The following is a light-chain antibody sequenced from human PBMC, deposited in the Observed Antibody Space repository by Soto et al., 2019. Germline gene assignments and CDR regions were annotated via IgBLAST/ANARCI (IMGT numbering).Light chain of an antibody. Sequence: DLQMTQSPSTLSASVGDRVTISCRASQDIDKWVAWYQQKPGTAPKLLIYEATTLQNGVPSRFSGSGSGTDFTLTISSLQPDDSAIYFCQRGNSFSTAFGQGTRLEIK. J-gene: IGKJ5*01. CDR2: EAT. V-gene: IGKV1D-12*01. CDR1: QDIDKW. CDR3: QRGNSFSTA.